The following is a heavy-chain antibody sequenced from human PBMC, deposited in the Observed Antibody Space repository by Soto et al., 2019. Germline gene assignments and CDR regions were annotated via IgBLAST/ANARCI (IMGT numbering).Heavy chain of an antibody. CDR3: ARDALYYYDSSGYYYG. Sequence: ASVKVSCKASGYTFTSYGISWVRQVPGQGLEWMGWISAYDGKTNYAQKIQGRDTMTTDTSTSTAYMEMRSLRSDDTAVYYCARDALYYYDSSGYYYGWGQGTLVTVSS. CDR1: GYTFTSYG. CDR2: ISAYDGKT. V-gene: IGHV1-18*01. J-gene: IGHJ4*02. D-gene: IGHD3-22*01.